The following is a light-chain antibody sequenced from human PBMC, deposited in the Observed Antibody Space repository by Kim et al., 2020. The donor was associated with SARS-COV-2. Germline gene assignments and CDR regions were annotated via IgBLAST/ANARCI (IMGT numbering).Light chain of an antibody. V-gene: IGLV7-43*01. Sequence: PGRTVTLTLASTTGAVTRENYANWFQQKPGPPPRPLIYMTINQHSWTPARFSGSLLGGKAALTLSGVQAGDEADYYCLIMSGDAWVFGGGTQLTVL. CDR2: MTI. CDR3: LIMSGDAWV. CDR1: TGAVTRENY. J-gene: IGLJ3*02.